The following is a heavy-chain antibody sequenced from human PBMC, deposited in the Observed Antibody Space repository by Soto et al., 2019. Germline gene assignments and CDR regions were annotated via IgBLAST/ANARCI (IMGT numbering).Heavy chain of an antibody. CDR3: ARHSLSSSWSPFDY. CDR1: GGSISSSGYY. V-gene: IGHV4-39*01. J-gene: IGHJ4*02. D-gene: IGHD6-13*01. CDR2: NQYSGST. Sequence: QLQLQESGQGLVKPSETLSLTCSVSGGSISSSGYYWGWLRQPPGKVLEWIGSNQYSGSTYDNPFLVSRVPVFVDTSKNQSSLMLSAVTAADTAVYYCARHSLSSSWSPFDYWGQGTLVTVSS.